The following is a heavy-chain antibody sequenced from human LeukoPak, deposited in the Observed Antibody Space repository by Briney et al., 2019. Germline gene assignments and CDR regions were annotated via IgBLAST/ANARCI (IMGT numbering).Heavy chain of an antibody. Sequence: PGGSLRLSCAASGFTFSSYAMSWVRQAPGKGLEWVSAISGSGGSTYYADSVKGRFTISRDNSKNTLYLQMNSLRAEDTAVYYCATSIAVSKTTGYWGQGTLVTVSS. CDR2: ISGSGGST. CDR3: ATSIAVSKTTGY. CDR1: GFTFSSYA. D-gene: IGHD6-19*01. J-gene: IGHJ4*02. V-gene: IGHV3-23*01.